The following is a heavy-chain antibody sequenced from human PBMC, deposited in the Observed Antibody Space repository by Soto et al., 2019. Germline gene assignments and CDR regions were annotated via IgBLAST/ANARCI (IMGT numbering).Heavy chain of an antibody. V-gene: IGHV3-23*01. CDR3: AKGSTSPPNWFDP. J-gene: IGHJ5*02. Sequence: GGSLRLSCVASGFTFSIYAMNWVRQAPGKGLEWVSGISGSGGSTYYADSVKGRFTISRDNSKNTLYLQMNSLRAEDTAVYYCAKGSTSPPNWFDPWGQGTLVTVSS. CDR1: GFTFSIYA. CDR2: ISGSGGST. D-gene: IGHD6-6*01.